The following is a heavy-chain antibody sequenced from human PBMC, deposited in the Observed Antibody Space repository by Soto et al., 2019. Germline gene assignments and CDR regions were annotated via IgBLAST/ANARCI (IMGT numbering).Heavy chain of an antibody. D-gene: IGHD6-19*01. CDR3: ARDQSSGWGY. J-gene: IGHJ4*02. Sequence: VQLVESGGGVVQPGRSLRLSCAASGFTFSSYAMHWVRQAPGKGLEWVAVISYDGSNKYYADSVKGRFTISRDNSKNTLYLQMNSLRAEDTAVYYCARDQSSGWGYWGQGTLVTVSS. V-gene: IGHV3-30-3*01. CDR1: GFTFSSYA. CDR2: ISYDGSNK.